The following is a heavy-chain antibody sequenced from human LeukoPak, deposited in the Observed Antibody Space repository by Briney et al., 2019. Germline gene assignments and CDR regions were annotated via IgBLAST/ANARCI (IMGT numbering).Heavy chain of an antibody. V-gene: IGHV3-30*03. CDR1: GFTFSSYG. D-gene: IGHD3-3*01. CDR3: ARHHPDLYDFWSGYYMYYFDY. Sequence: GRSLRLSCAASGFTFSSYGMHWVRQAPGKGLEWVAVISYDGSNKYYADSVKGRFTISRDNSKNTLYLQMNSLRAEDTAVYYCARHHPDLYDFWSGYYMYYFDYWGQGTLVTVSS. CDR2: ISYDGSNK. J-gene: IGHJ4*02.